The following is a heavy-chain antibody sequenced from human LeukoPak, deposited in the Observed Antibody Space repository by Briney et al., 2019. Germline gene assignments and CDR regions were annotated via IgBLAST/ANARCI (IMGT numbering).Heavy chain of an antibody. D-gene: IGHD3-10*01. V-gene: IGHV3-48*01. CDR2: ISSGSSTI. Sequence: PGGSLRLSCAASGFTFSSYSMNWVRQAPGKGLEWISYISSGSSTIYYADSVKGRFTISRDNAKNSLYLQMNSLRAEDMAVYYCAKVNGLWFGELSNWGQGTLVTVSS. CDR1: GFTFSSYS. J-gene: IGHJ4*02. CDR3: AKVNGLWFGELSN.